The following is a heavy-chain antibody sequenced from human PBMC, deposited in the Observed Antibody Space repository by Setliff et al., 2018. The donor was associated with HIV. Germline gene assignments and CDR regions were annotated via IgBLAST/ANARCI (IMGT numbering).Heavy chain of an antibody. Sequence: SVKVSCKASGVTFTSYTISWVRQAPGQGLEWMGGIIPIFGTANYAQKFQGRVTITADESTSTAYMELSSLRSEDTAVYYCAYDSSGYYLSFDYWGQGALVTVSS. V-gene: IGHV1-69*13. J-gene: IGHJ4*02. CDR3: AYDSSGYYLSFDY. D-gene: IGHD3-22*01. CDR2: IIPIFGTA. CDR1: GVTFTSYT.